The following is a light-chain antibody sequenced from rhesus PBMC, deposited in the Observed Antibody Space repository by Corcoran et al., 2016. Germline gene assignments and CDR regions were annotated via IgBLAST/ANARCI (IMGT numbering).Light chain of an antibody. J-gene: IGKJ2*01. CDR3: QQGYNTPHS. V-gene: IGKV1-18*01. Sequence: DIQMTQSPSSLSASVGDKVTITCRASQGISSWLAWYQQKPGKAPTLLNYAASSLQSGVPSRFRGSGSGTDYTLTSSSLQPEDFATYYCQQGYNTPHSFGQGTKVEIK. CDR2: AAS. CDR1: QGISSW.